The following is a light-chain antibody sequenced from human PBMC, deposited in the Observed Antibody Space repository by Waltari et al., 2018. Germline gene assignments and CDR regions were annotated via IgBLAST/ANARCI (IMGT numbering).Light chain of an antibody. CDR1: PNYGRT. CDR3: QNYERLPVT. CDR2: GSS. J-gene: IGKJ1*01. Sequence: EGVVNQSPGPLVLSPWGRGTLPCRARPNYGRTLTWYQQKPGQSPRLPMYGSSIRAAGIPDRFSGSGSGTDFILTITRLEPEDFAVYYCQNYERLPVTFGQGTKVEIK. V-gene: IGKV3-20*01.